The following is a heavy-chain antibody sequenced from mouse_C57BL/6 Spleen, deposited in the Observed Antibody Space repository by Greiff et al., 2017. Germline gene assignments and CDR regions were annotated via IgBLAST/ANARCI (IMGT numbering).Heavy chain of an antibody. J-gene: IGHJ4*01. Sequence: VQLQQSGGGLVKPGGSLKLSCAASGFTFSDYGMHWVRQAPEKGLEWVAYISSGSSTIYYADTVKGRFTISRDNAKNTLFLQMTGLRSEETAMYYCARGDDYAMDDWGQGTSVTVSS. CDR3: ARGDDYAMDD. CDR1: GFTFSDYG. V-gene: IGHV5-17*01. CDR2: ISSGSSTI.